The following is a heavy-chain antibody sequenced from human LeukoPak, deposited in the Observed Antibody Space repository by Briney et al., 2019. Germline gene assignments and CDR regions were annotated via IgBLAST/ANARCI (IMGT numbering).Heavy chain of an antibody. Sequence: GGSLRLSCAASGFTFSTYAMTWVRQAPGKGLEWVSVISGSGGSTYYADSVKGRFTISRDNAKNSLYLQMNSLRDEDTAVYYCARSVEGYFDYRGQGTLVTVSS. V-gene: IGHV3-23*01. J-gene: IGHJ4*02. CDR2: ISGSGGST. CDR1: GFTFSTYA. CDR3: ARSVEGYFDY.